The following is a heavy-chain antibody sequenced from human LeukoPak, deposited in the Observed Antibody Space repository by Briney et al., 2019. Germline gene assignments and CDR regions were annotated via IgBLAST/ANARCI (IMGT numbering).Heavy chain of an antibody. CDR3: VKGRGNWLVHFDY. J-gene: IGHJ4*02. CDR1: GFTFSSFV. V-gene: IGHV3-23*01. CDR2: ISGSSGST. Sequence: GGSLRLSCAASGFTFSSFVMSCVRQAPGKGLEWVSGISGSSGSTYYADSVKGRFTISRDSSKNTLYLQMNSLRAEDAAVYYCVKGRGNWLVHFDYWGQGTLVTVSS. D-gene: IGHD6-19*01.